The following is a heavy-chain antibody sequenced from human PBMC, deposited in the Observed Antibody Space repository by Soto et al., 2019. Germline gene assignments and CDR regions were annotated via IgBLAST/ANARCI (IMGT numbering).Heavy chain of an antibody. J-gene: IGHJ5*02. V-gene: IGHV4-59*01. Sequence: HSETLSLTCTVSGGSLSRYYWSWIWPPPGKGLEWIGYIYYSGSTNYNPSLKSRVTISVDTSKNQFSLKLSSVTAADTAVYYCARDFGSSCPGGDWFDPWGQGTLVTVSS. D-gene: IGHD6-13*01. CDR3: ARDFGSSCPGGDWFDP. CDR1: GGSLSRYY. CDR2: IYYSGST.